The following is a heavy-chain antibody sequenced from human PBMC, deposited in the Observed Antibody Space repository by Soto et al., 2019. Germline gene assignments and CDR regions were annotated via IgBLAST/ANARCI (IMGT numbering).Heavy chain of an antibody. D-gene: IGHD3-9*01. CDR1: GGTFDHAA. CDR3: ARQIFAADY. J-gene: IGHJ4*02. V-gene: IGHV1-69*01. CDR2: INPMFNST. Sequence: QVQLVQSGAEVKKPGSSVKVSCEAPGGTFDHAAITWVRQAPGQGLEWVGGINPMFNSTHYAQKFQGRVPMTADSVTSTAFMELRALTSDDTAVYYCARQIFAADYWGQGALLVVSS.